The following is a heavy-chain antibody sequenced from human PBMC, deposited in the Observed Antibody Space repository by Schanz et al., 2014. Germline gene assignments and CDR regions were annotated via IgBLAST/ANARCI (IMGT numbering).Heavy chain of an antibody. J-gene: IGHJ3*02. Sequence: QVQLVQSGGEMKKPGASVKVSCKASGYTFTDYGLSWVRQAPGQGLEWMGWINPNSGDTNYALKLQGRVTMTTDTSTGTAYMELRSLRSDDTALYYCTRGGYSYALSAFDIWGQGTMVTVSS. CDR3: TRGGYSYALSAFDI. V-gene: IGHV1-18*01. D-gene: IGHD5-18*01. CDR2: INPNSGDT. CDR1: GYTFTDYG.